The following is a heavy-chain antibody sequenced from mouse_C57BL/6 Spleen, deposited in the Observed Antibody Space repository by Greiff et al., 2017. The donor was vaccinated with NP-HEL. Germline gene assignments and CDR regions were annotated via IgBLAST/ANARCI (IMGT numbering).Heavy chain of an antibody. CDR3: ARSGYGSSPYAMDY. J-gene: IGHJ4*01. Sequence: EVQLQQSGAELVKPGASVKLSCTASGFNIKDYYMHWVKQRTEQGLEWIGRIDPEDGDTKYAPKFQGKATITAATSSNTAYLQLSSLPAEDTAVYYCARSGYGSSPYAMDYWGQGTSVTVSS. D-gene: IGHD1-1*01. V-gene: IGHV14-2*01. CDR1: GFNIKDYY. CDR2: IDPEDGDT.